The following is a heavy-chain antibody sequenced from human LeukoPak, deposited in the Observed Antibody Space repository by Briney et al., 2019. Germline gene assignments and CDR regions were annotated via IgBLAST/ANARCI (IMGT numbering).Heavy chain of an antibody. D-gene: IGHD1-26*01. V-gene: IGHV4-59*12. J-gene: IGHJ4*02. Sequence: SETLSLTCTVSGGSISSYYWSWIRQPPGKGLEWIGYIYYSGSTNYNPSLKSRVTISVDKSKNQFSLKLSSVTAADTAVYYCAREGGSYYPHYYFHYWGQGTLVTVSS. CDR2: IYYSGST. CDR3: AREGGSYYPHYYFHY. CDR1: GGSISSYY.